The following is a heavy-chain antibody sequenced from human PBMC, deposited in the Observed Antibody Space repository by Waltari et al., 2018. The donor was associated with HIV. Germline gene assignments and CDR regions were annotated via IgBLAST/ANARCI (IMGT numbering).Heavy chain of an antibody. Sequence: QVQLVQSGAEVKKPGSSVKVSCKASGGTFSSYAISCVRKALGQGLEWMGGIIPIFGTANYAQKFQGRVTITADESTSTAYMELSSLRSEDTAVYYCARAVRGSGSYLYYYGMDVWGQGTTVTVSS. D-gene: IGHD3-10*01. V-gene: IGHV1-69*01. CDR2: IIPIFGTA. CDR1: GGTFSSYA. J-gene: IGHJ6*02. CDR3: ARAVRGSGSYLYYYGMDV.